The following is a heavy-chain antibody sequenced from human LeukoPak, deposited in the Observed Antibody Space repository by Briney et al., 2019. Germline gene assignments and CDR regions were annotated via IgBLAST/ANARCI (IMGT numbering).Heavy chain of an antibody. V-gene: IGHV3-30*18. J-gene: IGHJ4*02. D-gene: IGHD3-3*01. CDR2: ISYDGSNK. CDR3: AKDYRPHDFWSGLVDY. Sequence: GGSLRLSCAASGFTFSNYGMHWVRQAPGKGLEWVTPISYDGSNKYYADSVKGRFTISRDNSKNTLYLQMNSLRAEDTAVYYCAKDYRPHDFWSGLVDYWGQGTLVTVSS. CDR1: GFTFSNYG.